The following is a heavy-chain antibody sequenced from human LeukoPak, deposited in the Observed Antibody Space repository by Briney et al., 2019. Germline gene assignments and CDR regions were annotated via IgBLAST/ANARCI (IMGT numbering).Heavy chain of an antibody. Sequence: GGSLRLSCAASGFTFSSYEIYWVRQAPGKGLEWVSYISSSGTGMNYVDSVKGRFTISRDNAKNSLYLQMNSLRGEDTAIYYCARGGASTGYFHDSWGQGTLVTVSA. D-gene: IGHD3-9*01. CDR3: ARGGASTGYFHDS. CDR1: GFTFSSYE. J-gene: IGHJ5*01. V-gene: IGHV3-48*03. CDR2: ISSSGTGM.